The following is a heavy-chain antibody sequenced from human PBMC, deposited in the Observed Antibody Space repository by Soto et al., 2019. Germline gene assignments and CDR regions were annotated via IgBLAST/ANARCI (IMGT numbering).Heavy chain of an antibody. J-gene: IGHJ4*02. CDR1: GGSISSGGYS. V-gene: IGHV4-30-2*01. D-gene: IGHD2-15*01. CDR2: IYHSGST. CDR3: ARGQVVAAQH. Sequence: QLQLQESGSGLVKPSQTLSLTCAVSGGSISSGGYSWSWIRQPPGKGLEWIGYIYHSGSTYYNPSVKSRVTISVDRSKNQFALKLSSLAAADTAVYYCARGQVVAAQHWGQRTLVSVSS.